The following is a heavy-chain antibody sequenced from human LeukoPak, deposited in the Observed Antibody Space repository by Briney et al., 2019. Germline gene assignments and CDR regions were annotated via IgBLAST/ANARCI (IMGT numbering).Heavy chain of an antibody. J-gene: IGHJ3*02. CDR2: IYYSGST. CDR3: ARDTAEGGGFDI. V-gene: IGHV4-59*01. Sequence: PSETLSLTCTVSGGSISSYYWSWIRQPPGKGLEWIGYIYYSGSTNYNPSLKSRVTISVDTSKNQFSLKLSSVIAADTAVYYCARDTAEGGGFDIWGQGTMVTVSS. CDR1: GGSISSYY. D-gene: IGHD2-15*01.